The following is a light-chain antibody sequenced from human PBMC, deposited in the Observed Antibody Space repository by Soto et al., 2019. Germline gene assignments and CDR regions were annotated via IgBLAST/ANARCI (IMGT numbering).Light chain of an antibody. CDR2: DAS. J-gene: IGKJ1*01. V-gene: IGKV3-15*01. CDR3: QQYNAWPRT. CDR1: LSVSRN. Sequence: EIVMTQSPATLSVSTGERATLSCRASLSVSRNLAWYQQKPGQAPRLLIFDASTRATGIPARFSGSGSGSEFTLTITSLQSEDFAVYYCQQYNAWPRTYGQGTKVEI.